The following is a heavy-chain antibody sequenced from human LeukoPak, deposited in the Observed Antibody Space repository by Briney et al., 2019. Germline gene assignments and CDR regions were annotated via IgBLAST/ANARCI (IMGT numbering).Heavy chain of an antibody. CDR2: IFGSVGSA. D-gene: IGHD6-19*01. Sequence: GGSLRLSCVASGFTFNNYAMDWVRQAPGKGLEWVSGIFGSVGSAHYANSVKGRFTISRDNSKNTVYLQINSLRVEDTAVYYCGKTTTGYSSGRYPGWPVDYWGQGSLVTVSS. J-gene: IGHJ4*02. CDR1: GFTFNNYA. CDR3: GKTTTGYSSGRYPGWPVDY. V-gene: IGHV3-23*01.